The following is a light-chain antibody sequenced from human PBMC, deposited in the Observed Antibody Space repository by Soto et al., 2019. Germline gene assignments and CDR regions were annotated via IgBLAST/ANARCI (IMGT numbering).Light chain of an antibody. V-gene: IGKV3-15*01. Sequence: EVVLTQSPGTLSLSPGERASLSCRASQSLSRNYVAWYQVKPGQAPRLLIYGASTRATGIPVRFSGSGSGTDFTLTINSLQSEDFAVYYCQQYNQWLTFGGGTKVEIK. CDR2: GAS. CDR1: QSLSRN. J-gene: IGKJ4*01. CDR3: QQYNQWLT.